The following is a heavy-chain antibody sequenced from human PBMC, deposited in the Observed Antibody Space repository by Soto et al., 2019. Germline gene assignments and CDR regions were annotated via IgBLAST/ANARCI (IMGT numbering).Heavy chain of an antibody. D-gene: IGHD2-15*01. V-gene: IGHV2-5*02. J-gene: IGHJ4*02. Sequence: QITLKESGPTLVKPTQTRTLTCTFSGFSLSTSGVGVGWIRQPPGKALEWLTFIYGDDDKRNSPFLKSRLTITKDTSKNQVVLTMSNMDPVDTATDSCAHLVVAGITYSFDSWGQGTLVTVSS. CDR2: IYGDDDK. CDR1: GFSLSTSGVG. CDR3: AHLVVAGITYSFDS.